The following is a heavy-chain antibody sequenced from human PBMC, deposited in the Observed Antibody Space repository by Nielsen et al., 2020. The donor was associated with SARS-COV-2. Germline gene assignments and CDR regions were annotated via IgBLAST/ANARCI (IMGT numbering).Heavy chain of an antibody. D-gene: IGHD3-22*01. J-gene: IGHJ3*02. CDR3: ARDWSGGDSIGRYPQGHAFDI. V-gene: IGHV3-21*01. Sequence: WIRQPPGKGLEWVSSISSSSSYIYYADSVKGRFTISRDNAKNSLYLQMNSLRAEDTAVYYCARDWSGGDSIGRYPQGHAFDIWGQGTMVTVSS. CDR2: ISSSSSYI.